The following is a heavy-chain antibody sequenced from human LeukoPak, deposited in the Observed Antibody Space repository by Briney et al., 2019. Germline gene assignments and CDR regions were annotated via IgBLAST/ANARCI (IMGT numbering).Heavy chain of an antibody. CDR1: GFTFSNAW. CDR2: IKSKTDGGTT. CDR3: TFITYGDYVFDY. Sequence: PGGSLRLSCAASGFTFSNAWMSWVRQAPGKGLEWVGRIKSKTDGGTTDYAAPVKGRFTISRDDSKNTLYLQMNSLKTEDTAVYYCTFITYGDYVFDYWGQGTLVTVSS. V-gene: IGHV3-15*01. J-gene: IGHJ4*02. D-gene: IGHD4-17*01.